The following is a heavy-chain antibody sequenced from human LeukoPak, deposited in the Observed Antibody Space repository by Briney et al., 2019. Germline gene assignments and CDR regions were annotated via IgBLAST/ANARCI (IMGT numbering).Heavy chain of an antibody. J-gene: IGHJ4*02. Sequence: GGSLRLSCAASGFTFSDYYMSWIRQAPGKGLEWVSGINWNGGSTGYADSVEGRFTISRDNAKNSQYLQMNSLRVEDTALYYCARAQTYGDSRLLLDYWGQGTLVTVSS. CDR1: GFTFSDYY. V-gene: IGHV3-20*04. D-gene: IGHD2-21*02. CDR3: ARAQTYGDSRLLLDY. CDR2: INWNGGST.